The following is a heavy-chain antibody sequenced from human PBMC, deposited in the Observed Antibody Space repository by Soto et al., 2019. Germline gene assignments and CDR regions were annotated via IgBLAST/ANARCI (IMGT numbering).Heavy chain of an antibody. D-gene: IGHD3-10*01. Sequence: QVQLVQSGAEVKKPGSSVKVSCKASGGTFSPYTLNWVRQAPGHGLEWMGRIIPFHGVTNYAQKFQARVTITADKSTSTAYMELSGLRFEDTAMYYCTRDWEITVSTWSFGGFWGRGTLVTVSS. CDR3: TRDWEITVSTWSFGGF. V-gene: IGHV1-69*08. CDR2: IIPFHGVT. J-gene: IGHJ4*02. CDR1: GGTFSPYT.